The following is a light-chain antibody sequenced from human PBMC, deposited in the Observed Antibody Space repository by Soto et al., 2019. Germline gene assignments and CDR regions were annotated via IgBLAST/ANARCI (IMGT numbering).Light chain of an antibody. CDR3: VQALQSPPWT. Sequence: TQSPLTLPVTPGETASISCRSSQSLLHSNGYNYLDWYLQKRGQSPQLLIYLGSNRASGVPDRFSGSGSVTGFTLKISRVEAEDVGLYYCVQALQSPPWTFGQGTKVDI. CDR1: QSLLHSNGYNY. CDR2: LGS. V-gene: IGKV2-28*01. J-gene: IGKJ1*01.